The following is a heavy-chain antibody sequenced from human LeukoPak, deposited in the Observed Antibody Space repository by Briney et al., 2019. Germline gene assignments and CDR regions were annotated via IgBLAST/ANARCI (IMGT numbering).Heavy chain of an antibody. CDR3: ARVPLGSSWYVGYYFDY. D-gene: IGHD6-13*01. Sequence: SETLSLTCAVYGGSFSGYYWSWIRQPPGKGLEWIGEINHSGSTNYNPSLKSRVTISVDTSKNQFSLKLSSVTAADTAVHYCARVPLGSSWYVGYYFDYWGQGTLVTVSS. V-gene: IGHV4-34*01. CDR1: GGSFSGYY. CDR2: INHSGST. J-gene: IGHJ4*02.